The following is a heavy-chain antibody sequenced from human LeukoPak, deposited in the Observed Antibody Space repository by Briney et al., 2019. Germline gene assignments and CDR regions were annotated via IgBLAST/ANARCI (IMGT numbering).Heavy chain of an antibody. V-gene: IGHV3-53*01. Sequence: GGSLRLSCAASGFTVSSNYMCWVRQAPGKGLEWVSMLYSTGNTYYADSVKGRFTISTDNSKNTLYLQLNSLRVEDTAVYYCAKYYDAAFDIWGQGTMVTVSS. CDR1: GFTVSSNY. J-gene: IGHJ3*02. CDR2: LYSTGNT. CDR3: AKYYDAAFDI. D-gene: IGHD5-12*01.